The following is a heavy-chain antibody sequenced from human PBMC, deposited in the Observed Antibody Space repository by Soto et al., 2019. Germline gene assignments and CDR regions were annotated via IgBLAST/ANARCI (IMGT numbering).Heavy chain of an antibody. J-gene: IGHJ4*02. CDR3: RRYTSTSSPLGSDS. CDR1: GFTFSSYA. Sequence: PGGSLRLSCAASGFTFSSYAMNWVRQAPGKGLEWVALISHDGINKYYADSVRGRFTISRDSSTNTLYLQMNSLRAAATAVYYFRRYTSTSSPLGSDSWGQGTLVTVSS. D-gene: IGHD2-2*01. V-gene: IGHV3-30-3*01. CDR2: ISHDGINK.